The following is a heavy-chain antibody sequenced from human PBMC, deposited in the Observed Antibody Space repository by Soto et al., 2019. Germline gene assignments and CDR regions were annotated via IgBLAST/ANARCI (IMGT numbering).Heavy chain of an antibody. V-gene: IGHV3-23*01. D-gene: IGHD3-22*01. CDR2: ISYGGGTT. CDR1: EFTFSNYA. Sequence: GGSLRLSCAASEFTFSNYAMNLVRQATGKGLEWVSAISYGGGTTYYADSVKGRFTISRDNSKNTLYLQMNSLRAEDTAVYYCAKNPGYYYDSTGYHFDYWGQGTLVTVSS. CDR3: AKNPGYYYDSTGYHFDY. J-gene: IGHJ4*02.